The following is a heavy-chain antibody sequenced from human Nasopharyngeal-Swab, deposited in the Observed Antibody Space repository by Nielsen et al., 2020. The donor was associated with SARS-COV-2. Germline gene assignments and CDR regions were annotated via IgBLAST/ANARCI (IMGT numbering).Heavy chain of an antibody. CDR3: VKGMPQSGGMDV. Sequence: GGFLRLSCAASGFTFSGSAMHWVRLPRGKGLEWVSAIGAAGGTYYPDSVKGRFTISRENAKNSLYLQMNSLRAEDTAIYYCVKGMPQSGGMDVWGKGTTVSVSS. J-gene: IGHJ6*03. D-gene: IGHD2-2*01. CDR1: GFTFSGSA. CDR2: IGAAGGT. V-gene: IGHV3-13*01.